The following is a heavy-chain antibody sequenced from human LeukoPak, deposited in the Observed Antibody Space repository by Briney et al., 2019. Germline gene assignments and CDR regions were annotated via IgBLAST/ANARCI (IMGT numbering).Heavy chain of an antibody. J-gene: IGHJ4*02. CDR1: GGTFSIYA. CDR3: ARGVVVPAAMVGAGLFDY. V-gene: IGHV1-69*01. Sequence: ASVKVSFKASGGTFSIYAISWVRQAPGQGLEWMGGIIPIFGTANYAQKFQGRVTITADESTSTAYMELSSLRSEDTAVYYCARGVVVPAAMVGAGLFDYWGQGTLVTVSS. D-gene: IGHD2-2*01. CDR2: IIPIFGTA.